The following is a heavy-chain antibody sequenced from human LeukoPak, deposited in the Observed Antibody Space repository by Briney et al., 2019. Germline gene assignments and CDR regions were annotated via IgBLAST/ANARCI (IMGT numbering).Heavy chain of an antibody. CDR3: ARQDGILTGYYMGAFDI. V-gene: IGHV5-51*01. D-gene: IGHD3-9*01. CDR1: EYSFPNYC. Sequence: GEALKISCKHSEYSFPNYCIGWVRPIPGKGLELVGIIFPDDSDTRYLPSFQGQVPISAHKSISTASLQWSSLKASDTVMYYCARQDGILTGYYMGAFDIWGQGTMVTVSS. J-gene: IGHJ3*02. CDR2: IFPDDSDT.